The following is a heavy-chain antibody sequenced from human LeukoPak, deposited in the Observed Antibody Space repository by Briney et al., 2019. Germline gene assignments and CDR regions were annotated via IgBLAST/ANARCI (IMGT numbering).Heavy chain of an antibody. J-gene: IGHJ5*02. CDR1: GGSISSSSYY. V-gene: IGHV4-39*07. CDR3: ARDVDAFILGGSPATGRWFDP. Sequence: MSSETLSLTCTVSGGSISSSSYYWGWIRQPPGKGLEWTGEIYHSGSTNYNPSLKSRVTISVDKSKNQFSLKLSSVTAADTAVYYCARDVDAFILGGSPATGRWFDPWGQETLVTVSS. D-gene: IGHD2-15*01. CDR2: IYHSGST.